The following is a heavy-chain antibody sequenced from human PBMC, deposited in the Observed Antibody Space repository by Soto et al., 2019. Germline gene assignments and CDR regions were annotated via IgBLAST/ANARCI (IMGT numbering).Heavy chain of an antibody. CDR2: IDYRGNT. J-gene: IGHJ4*02. Sequence: SETLSLTCAVYGGSLSGLSWNWIRQSPGKKLEWIGEIDYRGNTNYNPSLRSRVTLSVDASKNQFSLNVRSVTAADAAHYFCARSRKSGDHSLGLDYWGRGTLVTVSS. D-gene: IGHD2-21*01. CDR1: GGSLSGLS. V-gene: IGHV4-34*01. CDR3: ARSRKSGDHSLGLDY.